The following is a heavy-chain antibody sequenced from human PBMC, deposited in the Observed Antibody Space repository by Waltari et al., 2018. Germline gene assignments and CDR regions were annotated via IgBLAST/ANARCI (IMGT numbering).Heavy chain of an antibody. J-gene: IGHJ5*02. Sequence: QVQLQQWGAGLLKPSETLSLTCAVYGGSFSGYYWSWIRQPPGKGLEWIGEINHSGSTNYSPSLKSRVTISVDTSKNQFSLKLSSVTAADTAVYYCARVNRGTIAGWFDPWGQGTLVTISS. CDR2: INHSGST. V-gene: IGHV4-34*01. D-gene: IGHD2-21*01. CDR3: ARVNRGTIAGWFDP. CDR1: GGSFSGYY.